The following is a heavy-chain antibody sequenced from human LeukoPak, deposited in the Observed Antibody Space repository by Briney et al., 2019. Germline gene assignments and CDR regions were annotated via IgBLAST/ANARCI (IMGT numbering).Heavy chain of an antibody. J-gene: IGHJ5*02. CDR1: GFTFSGSA. V-gene: IGHV3-73*01. CDR3: AGLSGSDRHFDP. Sequence: QPGGSLRLSCAASGFTFSGSAMHWVRQASGKGLEWVGRVRTKTDNYATAYAASVKGRFTVSRDDSKNTAYLQMNSLSTEDTAVYYCAGLSGSDRHFDPWGQGTLVTVSS. D-gene: IGHD1-26*01. CDR2: VRTKTDNYAT.